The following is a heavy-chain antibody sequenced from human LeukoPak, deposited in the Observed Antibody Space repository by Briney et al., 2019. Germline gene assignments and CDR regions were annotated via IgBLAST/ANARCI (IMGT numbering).Heavy chain of an antibody. J-gene: IGHJ5*02. D-gene: IGHD4-17*01. V-gene: IGHV1-69*04. CDR2: IIPIIGIA. Sequence: SVKVSCKASGCTFSSYAISWVRQAPGQGLEWMGRIIPIIGIANYAQKFQGRVTITADKSTSTAYMELSSLRSEDTAVYYCARHSQAGLYGDPVVSWFDPWGQGTLVTVSS. CDR1: GCTFSSYA. CDR3: ARHSQAGLYGDPVVSWFDP.